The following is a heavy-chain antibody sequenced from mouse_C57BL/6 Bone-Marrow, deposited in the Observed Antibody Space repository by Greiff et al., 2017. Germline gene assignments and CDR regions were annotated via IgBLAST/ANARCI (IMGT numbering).Heavy chain of an antibody. J-gene: IGHJ3*01. CDR1: GYTFTSYW. D-gene: IGHD2-2*01. Sequence: QVQLQQPGAELVRPGTSVKLSCKASGYTFTSYWMHWVKQRPGQGLEWIGVIDPSDSYTNYNQKFKGKATLTVDTSSSTAYMQLSSLTSENSAVYDCAAYGYDAWFGYWGQGTLVTVSA. V-gene: IGHV1-59*01. CDR3: AAYGYDAWFGY. CDR2: IDPSDSYT.